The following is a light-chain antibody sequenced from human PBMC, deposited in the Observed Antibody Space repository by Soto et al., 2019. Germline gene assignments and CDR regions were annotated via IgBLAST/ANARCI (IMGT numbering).Light chain of an antibody. CDR2: GAS. CDR1: QSVSSSY. Sequence: EIVLTQSPGTLSLSPGERATLSCRASQSVSSSYLAWYQQKPGQAPRLLIYGASSRATGIPDRFSGSGSGTDFTLTISRREPEDFAVYYCQQYGSSRTFDQGTKVEIK. V-gene: IGKV3-20*01. CDR3: QQYGSSRT. J-gene: IGKJ1*01.